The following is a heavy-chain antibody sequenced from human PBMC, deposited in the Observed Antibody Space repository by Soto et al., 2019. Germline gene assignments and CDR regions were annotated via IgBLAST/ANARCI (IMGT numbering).Heavy chain of an antibody. V-gene: IGHV1-2*02. D-gene: IGHD5-18*01. CDR2: INPNSGGT. CDR3: ARGSLHTAMVMKGMDV. J-gene: IGHJ6*02. Sequence: GGSVEVSCKGSGYTFTGYYMHWVRQAPGQGLEWMGWINPNSGGTNYAQKFQGRVTMTRDTSISTAYMELSRLRSDDTAVYYCARGSLHTAMVMKGMDVWGQGTTVTVSS. CDR1: GYTFTGYY.